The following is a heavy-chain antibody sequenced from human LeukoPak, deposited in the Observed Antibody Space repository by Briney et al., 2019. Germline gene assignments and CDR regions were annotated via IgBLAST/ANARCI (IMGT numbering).Heavy chain of an antibody. CDR2: INPNSGGT. CDR3: AREDGAGVYYFDY. CDR1: GYTFTGYS. Sequence: ASVKVSCKASGYTFTGYSMHWVRQAPGQGPEWMGWINPNSGGTNYAQKFQGWVTMTRDTSISTAYMELSRLRSDDTAVYYCAREDGAGVYYFDYWGQGTLVTVSS. D-gene: IGHD1-26*01. J-gene: IGHJ4*02. V-gene: IGHV1-2*04.